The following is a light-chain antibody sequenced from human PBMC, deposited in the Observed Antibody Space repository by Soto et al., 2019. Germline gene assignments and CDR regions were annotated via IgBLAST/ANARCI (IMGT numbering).Light chain of an antibody. CDR1: QSISSW. V-gene: IGKV1-5*03. CDR2: KAS. Sequence: DIQMTQSPSTLSASVGDRVTITCRASQSISSWLAWYQHKPGKAPKLLIYKASSIESGVPSRFSGSGSGTEFTLTISSLQSDDFATYYCQQYNSYSPWTFGQGTKLEIK. CDR3: QQYNSYSPWT. J-gene: IGKJ1*01.